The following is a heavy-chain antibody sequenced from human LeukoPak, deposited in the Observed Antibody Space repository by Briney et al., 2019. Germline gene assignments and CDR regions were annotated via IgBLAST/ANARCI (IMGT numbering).Heavy chain of an antibody. D-gene: IGHD5-12*01. CDR3: AKEGGDDYLDWFDP. V-gene: IGHV4-38-2*02. J-gene: IGHJ5*02. Sequence: PSETLSLTCSVSGYSISSGYYWGWIRQPPGKGLEWIGSIYHSGSTFYNPSLESRVTMSVDTSKNHFSLKLSSVTAADTALYYCAKEGGDDYLDWFDPWGRGILVTVSS. CDR2: IYHSGST. CDR1: GYSISSGYY.